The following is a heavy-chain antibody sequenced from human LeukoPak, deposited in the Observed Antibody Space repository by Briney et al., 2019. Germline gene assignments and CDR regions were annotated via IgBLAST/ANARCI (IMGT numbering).Heavy chain of an antibody. Sequence: SGTLSLTCTVSGGSISSYYWSWIRQPPGKGLEWIGYIYYSGSNNYNPSLKSRVTISVDTSKNQFSLKLSSVTAADTAVYYCARATTGEFDYWGQGTLVTVST. D-gene: IGHD3-10*01. CDR3: ARATTGEFDY. V-gene: IGHV4-59*01. CDR1: GGSISSYY. J-gene: IGHJ4*02. CDR2: IYYSGSN.